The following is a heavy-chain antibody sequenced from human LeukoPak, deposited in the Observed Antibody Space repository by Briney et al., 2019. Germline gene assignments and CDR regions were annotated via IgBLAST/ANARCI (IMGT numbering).Heavy chain of an antibody. D-gene: IGHD2-2*01. V-gene: IGHV3-30*02. CDR1: GFTFSSYG. J-gene: IGHJ5*02. Sequence: PGGSLRLSCAASGFTFSSYGMHWVHQAPGKGLEWVAFIRYDGSNKYYADSVKGRFTISRDNSKNTLYLQMNSLRAEDTAVYYCAKDLVVVPAAKYNWFDPWGQGTLVTVSS. CDR3: AKDLVVVPAAKYNWFDP. CDR2: IRYDGSNK.